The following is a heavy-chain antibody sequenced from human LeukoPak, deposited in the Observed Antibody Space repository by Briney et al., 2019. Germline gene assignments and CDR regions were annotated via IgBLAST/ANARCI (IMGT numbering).Heavy chain of an antibody. D-gene: IGHD6-19*01. Sequence: GGSLRLSCAATGFNVSSNYMSWVRQAPGKGLEWVAVIWYDGSNKYYADSVKGRFTISRDNSKNTLYLQMNSLRAEDTAVYYCARGPRIAVAGTSFDYWGQGTLVTVSS. CDR1: GFNVSSNY. CDR3: ARGPRIAVAGTSFDY. V-gene: IGHV3-33*08. J-gene: IGHJ4*02. CDR2: IWYDGSNK.